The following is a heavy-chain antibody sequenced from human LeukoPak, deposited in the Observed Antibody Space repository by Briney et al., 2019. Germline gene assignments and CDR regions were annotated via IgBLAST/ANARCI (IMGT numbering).Heavy chain of an antibody. CDR1: GFTFSSNA. D-gene: IGHD4-17*01. CDR3: ARTPQDYAYYFDY. Sequence: GGSLRLSCAASGFTFSSNAMHWVRQAPGKGLEWVAVISYDGSNKYYADSVKGRFTISRDNSKNTLYLQMNSLRAEDTAVYYCARTPQDYAYYFDYWGQGTLVTVSS. J-gene: IGHJ4*02. V-gene: IGHV3-30-3*01. CDR2: ISYDGSNK.